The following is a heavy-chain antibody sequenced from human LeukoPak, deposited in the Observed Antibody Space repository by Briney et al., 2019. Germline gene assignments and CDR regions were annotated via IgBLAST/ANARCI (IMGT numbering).Heavy chain of an antibody. D-gene: IGHD5-18*01. CDR1: GFTFSSYA. J-gene: IGHJ4*02. CDR2: ISSSSSTI. V-gene: IGHV3-48*01. Sequence: GGSLRLSCAASGFTFSSYAMSWVRQAPGKGLEWVSYISSSSSTIYYADSVKGRFTISRDNAKNSLYLQMNSLRAEDTAVYYCARDSYGFDYWGQGTLVTVSS. CDR3: ARDSYGFDY.